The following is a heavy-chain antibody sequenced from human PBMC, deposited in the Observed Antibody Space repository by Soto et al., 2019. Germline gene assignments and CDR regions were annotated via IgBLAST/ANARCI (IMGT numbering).Heavy chain of an antibody. Sequence: GGSVRLSCXASGFNFRGEAMTWVRQAPGKGLEWISALTPGGETTYYINSVKGRFTISRDNAKDTLFLQMNCLTDADTAIYYCVKDSPVSGKYQDLDYWGQGTLVTVSS. D-gene: IGHD1-26*01. CDR2: LTPGGETT. V-gene: IGHV3-23*01. CDR3: VKDSPVSGKYQDLDY. J-gene: IGHJ4*02. CDR1: GFNFRGEA.